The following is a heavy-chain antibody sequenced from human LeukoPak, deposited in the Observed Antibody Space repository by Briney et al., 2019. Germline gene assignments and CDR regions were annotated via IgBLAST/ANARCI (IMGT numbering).Heavy chain of an antibody. CDR3: VRGSYGAYDY. V-gene: IGHV3-21*01. CDR1: GFNFNTYT. CDR2: ISSDSSYI. D-gene: IGHD4-17*01. J-gene: IGHJ4*02. Sequence: GGSLRLSCAASGFNFNTYTMNWVRQAPGKGLEWVSSISSDSSYIYYADAVHGRFTVSRDNAKYSLYLQMNSLRAEDTAVYYCVRGSYGAYDYWGQGSLITVSS.